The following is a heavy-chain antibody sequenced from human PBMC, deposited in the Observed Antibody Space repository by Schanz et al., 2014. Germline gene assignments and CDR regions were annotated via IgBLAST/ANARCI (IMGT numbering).Heavy chain of an antibody. V-gene: IGHV1-18*01. Sequence: QVQLLQSGAEVKKPGASVKVSCKASGYTFTSYGISWVRQAPGQGLEWMGWIGGSDGNTNFAQKFQGRVTMTTDTSTSTVYMELRSLTSDDSAVYYCARDRDQWDGNYLDYWGQGTLVTVSS. J-gene: IGHJ4*02. CDR2: IGGSDGNT. D-gene: IGHD1-26*01. CDR1: GYTFTSYG. CDR3: ARDRDQWDGNYLDY.